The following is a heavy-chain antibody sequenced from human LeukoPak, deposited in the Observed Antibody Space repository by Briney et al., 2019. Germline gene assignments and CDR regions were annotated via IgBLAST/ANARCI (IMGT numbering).Heavy chain of an antibody. CDR3: ASWAPSYYTFYDAFDI. V-gene: IGHV4-59*01. Sequence: KPSETLSLTCTVSGGSISSYYWSWIRQPPGKGLEWSGYIYYSGSTNYNPSLKSRVTISVDTSKNQFSLKLSSVTAADTAVYYCASWAPSYYTFYDAFDIWGQGTMVTVSS. J-gene: IGHJ3*02. CDR1: GGSISSYY. CDR2: IYYSGST. D-gene: IGHD3-10*01.